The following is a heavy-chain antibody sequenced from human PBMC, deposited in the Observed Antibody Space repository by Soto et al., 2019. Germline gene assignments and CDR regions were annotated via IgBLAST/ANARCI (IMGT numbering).Heavy chain of an antibody. CDR3: AKERARFGELLAGTFDY. CDR1: GFTFRSYH. V-gene: IGHV3-30-3*02. J-gene: IGHJ4*02. D-gene: IGHD3-10*01. CDR2: ISYDENNK. Sequence: PGGSLRLSCAASGFTFRSYHMHWVRQAPGKGLEWVASISYDENNKYYTDSVKGRFTISRDNSKNTLYLQMNSLRPEDTAVYYCAKERARFGELLAGTFDYWGQGTLVTVSS.